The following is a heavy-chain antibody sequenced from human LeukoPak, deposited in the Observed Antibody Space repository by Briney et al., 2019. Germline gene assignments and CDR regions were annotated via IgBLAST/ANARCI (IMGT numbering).Heavy chain of an antibody. Sequence: GGSLRLSCAASGFTISSYAMSWVRQAPGKVLEWVSAISGSGGSTYYADSVKGRFTISRDNSKNTLYLQMNSLRAEDTAVYYCAVPSIAARLGDYWGQGTLVTVSS. CDR1: GFTISSYA. J-gene: IGHJ4*02. CDR3: AVPSIAARLGDY. CDR2: ISGSGGST. D-gene: IGHD6-6*01. V-gene: IGHV3-23*01.